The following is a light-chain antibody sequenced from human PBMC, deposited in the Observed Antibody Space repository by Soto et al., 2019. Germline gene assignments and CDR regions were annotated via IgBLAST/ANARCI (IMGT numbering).Light chain of an antibody. CDR2: AVS. CDR1: SSDVGGYNY. Sequence: QSVLTQPPSASGSPGQSVTISCTGTSSDVGGYNYVSWYQQHPGKAPKLMISAVSERPSGVPDRFSGSKSGNTASLTVSGLQAEDEADYYCSSYAGSDIGVFGGGTKLTVL. V-gene: IGLV2-8*01. J-gene: IGLJ2*01. CDR3: SSYAGSDIGV.